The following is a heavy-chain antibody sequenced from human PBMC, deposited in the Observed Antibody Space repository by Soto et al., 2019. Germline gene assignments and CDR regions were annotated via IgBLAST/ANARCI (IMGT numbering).Heavy chain of an antibody. J-gene: IGHJ6*02. CDR1: GFTFTIYA. Sequence: VGSLRLSGAASGFTFTIYAMHWVRHAPGKGLEWVAVISYDGSNKYYADSVKGRFTISRDNSKNTLYLQMNSLRAEDTAVYYCARGRQQLGYYYYGMDVWGQGTTVTVSS. CDR2: ISYDGSNK. D-gene: IGHD6-13*01. V-gene: IGHV3-30-3*01. CDR3: ARGRQQLGYYYYGMDV.